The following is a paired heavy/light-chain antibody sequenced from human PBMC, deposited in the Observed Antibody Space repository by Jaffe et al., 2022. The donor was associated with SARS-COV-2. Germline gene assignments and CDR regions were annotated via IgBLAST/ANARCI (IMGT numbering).Light chain of an antibody. CDR2: GAS. J-gene: IGKJ4*01. CDR1: QSLLHNSYKQIY. Sequence: DIVMTQSPDSLAVSLGEGATINCKSSQSLLHNSYKQIYLAWFQQRPGRPPKLLIYGASTRESGVPDRFSGSGSGTDFTLSISSLQAEDVAVYYCQQYLAAPLTFGGGTKVEVK. CDR3: QQYLAAPLT. V-gene: IGKV4-1*01.
Heavy chain of an antibody. CDR1: EFASRSSGVTFSDLW. V-gene: IGHV3-7*03. CDR2: IKKDGSET. D-gene: IGHD6-19*01. CDR3: AGGSGWRIDY. Sequence: EVQLVESGGGVVQPGGSLRLSCATSEFASRSSGVTFSDLWMNWVRQAPGKGLEWVANIKKDGSETNYVDSVRGRFTISRDNDKNSLYLQMSSLRDEDTAMYFCAGGSGWRIDYWGRGTLVSVSS. J-gene: IGHJ4*02.